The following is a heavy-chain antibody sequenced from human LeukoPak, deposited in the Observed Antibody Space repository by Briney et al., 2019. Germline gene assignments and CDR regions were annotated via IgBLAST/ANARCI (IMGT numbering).Heavy chain of an antibody. CDR2: IIPILGIA. CDR3: ARGLVVVAANGYDY. D-gene: IGHD2-15*01. V-gene: IGHV1-69*04. Sequence: SVKVSCKASGGTFSSYAISWVRQAPGQGLEWMGRIIPILGIANYAQKLQGRVTITADKSTSTAYMELSSLGSEDTAVYYCARGLVVVAANGYDYWGQGTLVTVSS. J-gene: IGHJ4*02. CDR1: GGTFSSYA.